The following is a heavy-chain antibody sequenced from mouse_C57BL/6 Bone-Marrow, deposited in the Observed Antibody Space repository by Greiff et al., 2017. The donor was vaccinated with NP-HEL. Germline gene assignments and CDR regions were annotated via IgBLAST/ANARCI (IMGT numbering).Heavy chain of an antibody. CDR2: INPSSGYT. V-gene: IGHV1-4*01. D-gene: IGHD1-1*01. CDR1: GYTFTSYT. CDR3: ARRDYYFFDY. J-gene: IGHJ2*01. Sequence: VQLQQSGAELARPGASVKMSCKASGYTFTSYTMHWVKQRPGQGLEWIGYINPSSGYTKYNQKFKDKATLTADRSSSTAYMQLSSLTSEDSAVYYCARRDYYFFDYWGQGTTLTVSS.